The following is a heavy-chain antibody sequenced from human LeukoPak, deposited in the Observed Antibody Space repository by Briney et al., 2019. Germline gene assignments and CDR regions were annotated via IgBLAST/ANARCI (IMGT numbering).Heavy chain of an antibody. CDR3: ASDAMYIWNPRAHFHY. J-gene: IGHJ4*02. D-gene: IGHD1-20*01. Sequence: GGSLRLLCAVWGFTFRDYYMSGPRHARGRGLEWGSYLSSRGSTIFYGDCVRGRFNIPRDYAKNSLYLQMNSLRAEDTAVYYCASDAMYIWNPRAHFHYWGQGTLVTVSS. CDR1: GFTFRDYY. V-gene: IGHV3-11*01. CDR2: LSSRGSTI.